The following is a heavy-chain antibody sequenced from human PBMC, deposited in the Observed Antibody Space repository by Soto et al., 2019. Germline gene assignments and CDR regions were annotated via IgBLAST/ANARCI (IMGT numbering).Heavy chain of an antibody. J-gene: IGHJ4*02. CDR3: ARGAALRFLEWYDY. D-gene: IGHD3-3*01. CDR2: IYNSGSP. Sequence: QVQLQESGPGLVKPSQTLSLICTVSGGSISSGDYQWSWIRHPPGKGLEWIGSIYNSGSPYYNPSLKCRVTISVDTSKNHCSLELSSVIGADTAVYYCARGAALRFLEWYDYWGQGTLVTVSS. V-gene: IGHV4-30-4*01. CDR1: GGSISSGDYQ.